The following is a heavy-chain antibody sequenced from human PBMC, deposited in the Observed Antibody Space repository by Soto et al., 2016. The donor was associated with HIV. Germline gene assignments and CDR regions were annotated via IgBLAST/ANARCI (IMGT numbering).Heavy chain of an antibody. CDR1: GFTVSSNY. Sequence: EVQLVESGGGLVQPGGSLRLSCAASGFTVSSNYMTWVRQAPGKGLEWVSIIYSGGTTNYADSVKGRFTISKDNSKNTLYLQMNSLRAEDTAVYYCARDPPAAAAGDYWGRGNPSVTVSS. D-gene: IGHD6-13*01. CDR3: ARDPPAAAAGDY. CDR2: IYSGGTT. V-gene: IGHV3-66*01. J-gene: IGHJ4*02.